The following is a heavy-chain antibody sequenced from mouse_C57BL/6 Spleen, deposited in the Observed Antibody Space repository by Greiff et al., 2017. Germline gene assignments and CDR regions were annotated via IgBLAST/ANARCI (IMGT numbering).Heavy chain of an antibody. CDR2: INPNYGTT. J-gene: IGHJ4*01. D-gene: IGHD1-1*01. CDR1: GYSFTDYN. Sequence: VQLQQSGPELVKPGASVKISCKASGYSFTDYNMNWVKQSNGKSLEWIGVINPNYGTTSYNQKFKGKATLTVDQSSSTAYMQLNSLTSEDSAVYYWAFITTVVDYAMDYWGQGTSVTVSS. CDR3: AFITTVVDYAMDY. V-gene: IGHV1-39*01.